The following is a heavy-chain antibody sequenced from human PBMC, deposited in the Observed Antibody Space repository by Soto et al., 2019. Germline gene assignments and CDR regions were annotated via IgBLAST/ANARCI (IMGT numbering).Heavy chain of an antibody. Sequence: GGSLRLSCAASGFTFSSYGMHWVRQAPGKGLEWVAVIWYDGSNKYYADSVKGRFTISRDNSKNTLYLQMNSLRAEDTAVYYCAREPYSNYYYFDYWGQGTLVTVSS. V-gene: IGHV3-33*01. CDR3: AREPYSNYYYFDY. CDR2: IWYDGSNK. CDR1: GFTFSSYG. D-gene: IGHD4-4*01. J-gene: IGHJ4*02.